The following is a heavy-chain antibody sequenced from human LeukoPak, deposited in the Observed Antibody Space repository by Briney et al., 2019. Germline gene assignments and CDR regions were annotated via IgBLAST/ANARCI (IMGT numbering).Heavy chain of an antibody. V-gene: IGHV4-39*07. CDR3: ARDLLVVVDY. D-gene: IGHD3-22*01. J-gene: IGHJ4*02. CDR2: IYYSGST. CDR1: GGSISSSIYY. Sequence: SETLSLTCTVSGGSISSSIYYWGWIRQPPGKGLEWIGSIYYSGSTYYNPSLKSRVTISVDTSKTQFSLKLSSVTAADTAVYYCARDLLVVVDYWGQGTLVTVSS.